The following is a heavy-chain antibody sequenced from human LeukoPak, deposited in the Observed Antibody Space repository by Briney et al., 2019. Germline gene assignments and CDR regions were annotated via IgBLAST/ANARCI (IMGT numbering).Heavy chain of an antibody. V-gene: IGHV3-66*01. D-gene: IGHD6-19*01. Sequence: RGSLRLSCAASGITVSTNYMNWVRQAPGKGLEWVSVIYSGGGTYYADSVKGRFTISRDNSKNTLYLQMNSLRAEDTAVYYCVTGYISVYYFDYWGQGTLVTVSS. CDR2: IYSGGGT. J-gene: IGHJ4*02. CDR3: VTGYISVYYFDY. CDR1: GITVSTNY.